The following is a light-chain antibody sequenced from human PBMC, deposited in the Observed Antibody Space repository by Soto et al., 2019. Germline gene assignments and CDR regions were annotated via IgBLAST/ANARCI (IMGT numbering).Light chain of an antibody. J-gene: IGKJ4*01. V-gene: IGKV3-15*01. CDR3: QQYNHWPPLT. Sequence: EIVMTQSPATLSVSPGERATLSCRASQSVGRNLAWYQQKPGQAPRLLIYGASTRATGIPARFSGSGAGTEFTLTISSLQSDDFAIYSCQQYNHWPPLTFGGGTKVEIK. CDR1: QSVGRN. CDR2: GAS.